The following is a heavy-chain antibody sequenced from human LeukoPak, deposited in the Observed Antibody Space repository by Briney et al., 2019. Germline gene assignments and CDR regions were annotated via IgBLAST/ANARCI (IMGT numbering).Heavy chain of an antibody. D-gene: IGHD1-1*01. CDR1: GFTVSDYD. CDR3: ARVAKERVGGVYYFDY. J-gene: IGHJ4*02. V-gene: IGHV3-13*01. CDR2: IGTAGDT. Sequence: GVSLRLSCAASGFTVSDYDVHWVRQATGKGLEWVSAIGTAGDTYYTGSVKGRFTISRENAKNSLYLQVNSLRAGDTAVYYCARVAKERVGGVYYFDYWGQGTLVTVSS.